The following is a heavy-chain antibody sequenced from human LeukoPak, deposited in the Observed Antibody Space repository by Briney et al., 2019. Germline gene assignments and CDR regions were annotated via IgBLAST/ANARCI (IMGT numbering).Heavy chain of an antibody. J-gene: IGHJ4*02. Sequence: SETLSLTCAVYGGSFSGYYWSLIRQPPGKGLEWIGEINHSGSTNYNPSLKSRVTISVDTSKNQFSLKLSSVTAADTAVYYCAYSSSWPPGFDYWGQGTLVTVSS. CDR2: INHSGST. CDR3: AYSSSWPPGFDY. V-gene: IGHV4-34*01. D-gene: IGHD6-13*01. CDR1: GGSFSGYY.